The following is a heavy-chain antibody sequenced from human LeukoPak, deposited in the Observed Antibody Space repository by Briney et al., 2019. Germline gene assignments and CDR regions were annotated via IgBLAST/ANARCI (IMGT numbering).Heavy chain of an antibody. J-gene: IGHJ3*02. D-gene: IGHD3-3*01. V-gene: IGHV5-51*01. Sequence: GESLKISCKGSGYSFTSYWIGWVRQMPGKGLEWMGIICPGDSDTRYSPSFQGQVTISADKSISTAYLQWSSLKASDTAMYYCARTLGDFWSGYRDTYAFDIWGQGTMVTVSS. CDR1: GYSFTSYW. CDR3: ARTLGDFWSGYRDTYAFDI. CDR2: ICPGDSDT.